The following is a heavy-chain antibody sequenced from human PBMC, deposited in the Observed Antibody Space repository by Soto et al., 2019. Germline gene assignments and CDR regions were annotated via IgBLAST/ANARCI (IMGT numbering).Heavy chain of an antibody. CDR3: AKDRNFYYYDSSGYLNY. D-gene: IGHD3-22*01. CDR1: GFMFSDYT. Sequence: GGSLRLSCAASGFMFSDYTMIWVRQAPGKGLEWVSYISSTSVSIYYGDSVKGRFTISRDNSKNSLYLQMNSLRAEDTAVYYCAKDRNFYYYDSSGYLNYWGQGTLVTVSS. J-gene: IGHJ4*02. CDR2: ISSTSVSI. V-gene: IGHV3-48*01.